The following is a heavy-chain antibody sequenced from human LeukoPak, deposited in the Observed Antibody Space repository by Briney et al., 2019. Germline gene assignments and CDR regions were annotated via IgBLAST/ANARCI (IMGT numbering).Heavy chain of an antibody. CDR1: GYTFTSYY. J-gene: IGHJ5*02. V-gene: IGHV1-46*01. Sequence: GASVTVSCTASGYTFTSYYMHWVRQAPGQGLEWMGIINPSGGSTSYAQKFQGRVTMTRDTSTSTVYMELSSLRSEDAAVYYCARSITYDFWSGAYNWFDPWGQGTLVTVSS. CDR2: INPSGGST. CDR3: ARSITYDFWSGAYNWFDP. D-gene: IGHD3-3*01.